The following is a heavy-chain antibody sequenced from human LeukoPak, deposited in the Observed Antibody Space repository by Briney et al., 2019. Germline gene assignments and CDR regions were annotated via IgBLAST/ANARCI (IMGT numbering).Heavy chain of an antibody. CDR3: ARDRNVEMATISGYDY. D-gene: IGHD5-24*01. CDR1: GGTFSSYA. J-gene: IGHJ4*02. CDR2: IIPILGIA. V-gene: IGHV1-69*04. Sequence: SVKVSCKASGGTFSSYAIIWVRQAPGQGLEWMGRIIPILGIANYAQKFQGRVTITADKSTSTAYMELSSLRSEDTAVYYCARDRNVEMATISGYDYWGQGTLVTVSS.